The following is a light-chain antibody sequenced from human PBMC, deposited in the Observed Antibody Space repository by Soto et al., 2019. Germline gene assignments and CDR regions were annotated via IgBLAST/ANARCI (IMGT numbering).Light chain of an antibody. CDR1: QDVSND. V-gene: IGKV1-17*01. CDR2: GAS. Sequence: DIQMTQSPPSLSASVGDRVTITCRASQDVSNDLGWFQQKPGKAPKRLIFGASNLGSGVPSRFSGSGSGTDFTLTISSLQPDDFATYYCQHYNSYSEAFGQGTRLENK. CDR3: QHYNSYSEA. J-gene: IGKJ5*01.